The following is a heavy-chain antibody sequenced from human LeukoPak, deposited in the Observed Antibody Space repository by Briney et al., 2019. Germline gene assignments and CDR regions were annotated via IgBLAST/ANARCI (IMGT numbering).Heavy chain of an antibody. CDR3: ARHLSGDDI. J-gene: IGHJ3*02. CDR1: GFTFSSYD. Sequence: GGSLRLSCAASGFTFSSYDMNWVRQAPGKGLEWVSYISRSSSIIYYADSVKGRFTISRDNSKNTLYLQMNSLRAEDTAVYYCARHLSGDDIWGQGTMVTVSS. D-gene: IGHD4-17*01. V-gene: IGHV3-48*01. CDR2: ISRSSSII.